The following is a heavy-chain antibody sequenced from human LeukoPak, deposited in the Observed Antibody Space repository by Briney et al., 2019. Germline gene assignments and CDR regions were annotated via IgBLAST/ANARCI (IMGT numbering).Heavy chain of an antibody. CDR2: INPNSGGT. CDR1: GYTFTGYY. Sequence: GASVKVSCKASGYTFTGYYIHWVRQAPGQGLEWMGWINPNSGGTNYAQKFQGKVTMTRDTSISTAYMELSRLTSDDTAVYYCARGAGGFGEFDFDYWGQGTLVTVSS. V-gene: IGHV1-2*02. CDR3: ARGAGGFGEFDFDY. J-gene: IGHJ4*02. D-gene: IGHD3-10*01.